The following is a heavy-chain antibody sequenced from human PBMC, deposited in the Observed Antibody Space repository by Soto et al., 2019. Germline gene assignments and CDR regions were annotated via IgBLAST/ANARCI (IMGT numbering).Heavy chain of an antibody. Sequence: QGQLVESGTEVKKTGASVKVSCKASGYRFSSYGINWMRQAPGQRLEWVGWISAYNGDTNYAQNLQDRVTLTTDTSTSTAYMELRSLRSGDTAVYYCAREVYGRETWFEPWGQGTLVTVSS. V-gene: IGHV1-18*04. CDR2: ISAYNGDT. D-gene: IGHD2-8*01. J-gene: IGHJ5*02. CDR1: GYRFSSYG. CDR3: AREVYGRETWFEP.